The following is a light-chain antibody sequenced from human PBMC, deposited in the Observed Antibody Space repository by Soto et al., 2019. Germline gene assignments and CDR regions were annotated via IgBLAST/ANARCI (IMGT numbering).Light chain of an antibody. Sequence: EIVMPQSPATLSASPGERATLACRACPSVSSNLAWYQQKPGQVPRFLIYGASTSSTGITASFTGSWSATEFTLTFSSLQSEDFAVYDCQQYNNWPPRYTFSQRTKLEIK. V-gene: IGKV3-15*01. CDR3: QQYNNWPPRYT. J-gene: IGKJ2*01. CDR2: GAS. CDR1: PSVSSN.